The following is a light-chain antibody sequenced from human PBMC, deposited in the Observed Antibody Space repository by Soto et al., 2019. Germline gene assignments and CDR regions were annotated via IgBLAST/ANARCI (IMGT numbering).Light chain of an antibody. J-gene: IGKJ3*01. CDR1: QSISSY. CDR2: AAS. CDR3: QQSYSTPRT. Sequence: DIQMTQSPSSLSASVGDRVTITCRASQSISSYLNWYQQKPGKAPKLLIYAASSLQSGVPSRFSGSGSGTDVTLTISSLQPEDFATYYCQQSYSTPRTFGPGTKVDSK. V-gene: IGKV1-39*01.